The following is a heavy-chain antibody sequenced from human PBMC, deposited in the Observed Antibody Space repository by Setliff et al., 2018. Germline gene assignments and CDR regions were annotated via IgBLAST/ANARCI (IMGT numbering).Heavy chain of an antibody. D-gene: IGHD3-10*01. Sequence: LSLTCTVSGDSISNYYWNWIRQPAGKGLEWIGRIYVTESTKYNPSLKSRVTLSIDTSKNQFSLKLSSVTAADAALYYCAASRAYTGAVEEWFLPKTFDFWGQGSQVTV. CDR3: AASRAYTGAVEEWFLPKTFDF. V-gene: IGHV4-4*07. J-gene: IGHJ4*02. CDR2: IYVTEST. CDR1: GDSISNYY.